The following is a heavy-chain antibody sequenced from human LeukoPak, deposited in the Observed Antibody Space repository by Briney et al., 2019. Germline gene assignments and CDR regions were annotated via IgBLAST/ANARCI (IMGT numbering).Heavy chain of an antibody. CDR3: ARDHGSGWPYFDY. Sequence: SETLSLTCAVSGYSISSGYYWGWIRQPPGKGLEWIGSIYHSGSTYYNPSLKSRVTISVDTSKNQFSLKLSSVTAADTAVYYGARDHGSGWPYFDYWGQGTLVTVSS. V-gene: IGHV4-38-2*02. D-gene: IGHD6-19*01. CDR2: IYHSGST. CDR1: GYSISSGYY. J-gene: IGHJ4*02.